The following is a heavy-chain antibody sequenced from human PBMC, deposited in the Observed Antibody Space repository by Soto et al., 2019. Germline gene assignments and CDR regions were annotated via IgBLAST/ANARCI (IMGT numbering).Heavy chain of an antibody. CDR3: ARERGASRTFDY. V-gene: IGHV1-8*01. CDR2: MNPNSGNT. CDR1: GYTFTSYD. J-gene: IGHJ4*02. Sequence: QVQLVQSGAEVKKPGASVKVSCKASGYTFTSYDINWVRQATGQGLEWMGWMNPNSGNTGYAQKFQGRVTMTRNTAISTAYMELSSMRSEDTDVYYCARERGASRTFDYWGQGTLVTVSS. D-gene: IGHD6-13*01.